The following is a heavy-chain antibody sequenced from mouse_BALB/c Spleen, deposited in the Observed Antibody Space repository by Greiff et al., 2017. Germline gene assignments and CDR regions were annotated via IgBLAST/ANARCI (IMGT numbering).Heavy chain of an antibody. Sequence: QVHVKQSGAELVRPGASVTLSCKASGYTFTDYEMHWVKQTPVHGLEWIGAIDPETGGTAYNQKFKGKATLTADKSSSTAYMELRSLTSEDSAVYYCKILRLRYAMDYWGQGTSGTVAS. CDR2: IDPETGGT. V-gene: IGHV1-15*01. D-gene: IGHD1-2*01. CDR3: KILRLRYAMDY. J-gene: IGHJ4*01. CDR1: GYTFTDYE.